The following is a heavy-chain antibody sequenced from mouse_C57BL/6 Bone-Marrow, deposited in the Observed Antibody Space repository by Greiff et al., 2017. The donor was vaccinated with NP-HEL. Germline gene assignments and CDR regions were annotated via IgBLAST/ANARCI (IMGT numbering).Heavy chain of an antibody. CDR1: GFTFSSYA. CDR2: ISDGGSYT. CDR3: ARDEALLASH. V-gene: IGHV5-4*01. D-gene: IGHD6-1*01. Sequence: EVKLMESGGGLVKPGGSLKLSCAASGFTFSSYAMSWVRQTPEKRLEWVATISDGGSYTYYPDNVKGRFTISRDNAKNNLYLQMSHLKSEDTAMYYCARDEALLASHWGQGTTLTVSS. J-gene: IGHJ2*01.